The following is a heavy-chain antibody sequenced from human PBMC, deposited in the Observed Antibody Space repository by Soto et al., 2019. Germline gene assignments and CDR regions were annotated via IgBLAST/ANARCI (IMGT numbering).Heavy chain of an antibody. V-gene: IGHV1-18*04. CDR3: ARMIASSLDY. D-gene: IGHD2-21*01. Sequence: QVQLVQSGAEMKKPGASVKVSCKASGYSFSLYGISWVRQAPGQGLEWMGWISTYNGNTKYAQKFQDRVTFTTDTSTSTAYMAVTSLGSDDTAVYYCARMIASSLDYWGKGTLVTVSS. J-gene: IGHJ4*02. CDR2: ISTYNGNT. CDR1: GYSFSLYG.